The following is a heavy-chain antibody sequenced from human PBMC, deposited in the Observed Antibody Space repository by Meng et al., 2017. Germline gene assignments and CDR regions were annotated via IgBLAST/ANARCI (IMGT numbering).Heavy chain of an antibody. CDR1: GGTFSSYA. CDR3: ASGPPGWFDP. Sequence: QGLLCQVGVGEKKPGPAVKVSCKASGGTFSSYAISWGRQAPGQGLEWMGGIIPIFGTANYAQKFQGRVTITADKSTSTAYMELSSLRSEDTAVYYCASGPPGWFDPWGQGTLVTVSS. CDR2: IIPIFGTA. V-gene: IGHV1-69*06. J-gene: IGHJ5*02. D-gene: IGHD7-27*01.